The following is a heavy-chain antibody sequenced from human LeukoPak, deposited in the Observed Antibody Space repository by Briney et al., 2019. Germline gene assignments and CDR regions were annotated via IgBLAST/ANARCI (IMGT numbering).Heavy chain of an antibody. J-gene: IGHJ5*02. CDR1: GDSISRHR. CDR2: IYTSGST. V-gene: IGHV4-4*07. CDR3: AREELGYCSSTSCYAKVGWFDP. D-gene: IGHD2-2*01. Sequence: PSPTLSLTCTVSGDSISRHRWSWIRQPAGNGLEWIGRIYTSGSTNYNPSLKSRVTMSVDTSKNQFSLKLSSVTAADTAVYYCAREELGYCSSTSCYAKVGWFDPWGQGTLVTVSS.